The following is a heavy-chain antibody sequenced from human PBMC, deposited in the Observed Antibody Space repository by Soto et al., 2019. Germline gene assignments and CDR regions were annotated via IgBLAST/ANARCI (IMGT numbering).Heavy chain of an antibody. CDR1: GYTFTAYY. J-gene: IGHJ4*02. Sequence: EVQLVQSGAEVKKPGATVTISCKVSGYTFTAYYIHWVQRAPGKGLKWMGLLDPADGKTVYAEKFQGRVSITADTSTDTAYMEVSSLRSEDTAVYYCATLSRSTGGIFDYWGQGTLVSVSS. CDR3: ATLSRSTGGIFDY. D-gene: IGHD4-4*01. CDR2: LDPADGKT. V-gene: IGHV1-69-2*01.